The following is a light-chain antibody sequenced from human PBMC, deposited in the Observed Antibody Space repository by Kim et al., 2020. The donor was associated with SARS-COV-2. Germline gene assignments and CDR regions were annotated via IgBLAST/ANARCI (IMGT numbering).Light chain of an antibody. CDR2: GAS. CDR3: KQYGSSPWT. CDR1: SSNY. Sequence: SSNYLAWYQQKPGQAPSLLIYGASSRATGIPDRFSGSGSGTDFTLTISRLEPEDFAVYYCKQYGSSPWTFGQGTKVEIK. V-gene: IGKV3-20*01. J-gene: IGKJ1*01.